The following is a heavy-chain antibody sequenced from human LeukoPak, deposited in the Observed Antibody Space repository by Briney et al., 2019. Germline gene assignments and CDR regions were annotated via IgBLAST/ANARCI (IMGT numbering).Heavy chain of an antibody. CDR1: GFTFSSYA. J-gene: IGHJ4*02. Sequence: GRSLRLSCAAAGFTFSSYAMGWVRQAPGKRLEWVSAISGSGGSTYYAGVVKGGFTICRDDSKNTLCLPMNSLRAEDTAVYYCAKGGSDILTGPVYWGQGTLVTVSS. CDR3: AKGGSDILTGPVY. D-gene: IGHD3-9*01. CDR2: ISGSGGST. V-gene: IGHV3-23*01.